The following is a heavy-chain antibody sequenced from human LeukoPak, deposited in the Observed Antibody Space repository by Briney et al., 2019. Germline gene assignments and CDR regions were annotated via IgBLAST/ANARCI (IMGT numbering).Heavy chain of an antibody. Sequence: KLGESLKISCKGSGYSFTSYWIGWVRQMPGKGLEWMGIIYPGDSDTRYSPSFQGQVTISADKSISTAYLQWSSLKASDTAMYYCARHSGMGDSSSWYGGYYYYYMDVWGKGTTVTVSS. V-gene: IGHV5-51*01. J-gene: IGHJ6*03. CDR3: ARHSGMGDSSSWYGGYYYYYMDV. CDR1: GYSFTSYW. CDR2: IYPGDSDT. D-gene: IGHD6-13*01.